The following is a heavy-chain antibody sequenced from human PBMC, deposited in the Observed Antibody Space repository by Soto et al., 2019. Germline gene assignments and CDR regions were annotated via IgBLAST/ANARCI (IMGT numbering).Heavy chain of an antibody. CDR3: ARGRSIAAKSSAADCYYMDV. Sequence: QVQLVQSGAEVKKPGASVKVSCKASGYTFTGYYMHWVRQAPGQGLEWMGWINPNSGGTNYAQKFQGWVTMTRDTSISTAYMKLSRLRSDDTAVYYCARGRSIAAKSSAADCYYMDVWGKGATVTVSS. V-gene: IGHV1-2*04. D-gene: IGHD6-6*01. CDR2: INPNSGGT. CDR1: GYTFTGYY. J-gene: IGHJ6*03.